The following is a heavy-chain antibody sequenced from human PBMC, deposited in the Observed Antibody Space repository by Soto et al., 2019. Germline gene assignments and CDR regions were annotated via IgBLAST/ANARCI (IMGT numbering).Heavy chain of an antibody. V-gene: IGHV1-69*01. J-gene: IGHJ5*02. D-gene: IGHD3-10*01. CDR1: GGTFSSYA. CDR2: IIPIFDTA. CDR3: ARDLGMVRGVIPLLGWFDP. Sequence: QVQQVRSGAEVKRPGSSVKVSCKTSGGTFSSYAISWVRQAPGQGLEWMGGIIPIFDTANYAQKFQGRVTITADESTSTAYMELSSLRSEDTAVYYCARDLGMVRGVIPLLGWFDPWGQGTLVTVSS.